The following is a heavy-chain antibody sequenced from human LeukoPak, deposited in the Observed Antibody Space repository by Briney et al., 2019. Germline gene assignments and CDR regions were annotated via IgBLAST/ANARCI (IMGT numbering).Heavy chain of an antibody. Sequence: PWETLSLTCTVSGGSISSYYWSWIRQPPGKGLEWVGYIYYSGSTNYNPSLKSRVTISVDTSKNQFSLKLSSVTAADTAVYYCARGVRGYGLIDYWGQGTLVTVSS. J-gene: IGHJ4*02. D-gene: IGHD5-12*01. CDR1: GGSISSYY. CDR3: ARGVRGYGLIDY. V-gene: IGHV4-59*12. CDR2: IYYSGST.